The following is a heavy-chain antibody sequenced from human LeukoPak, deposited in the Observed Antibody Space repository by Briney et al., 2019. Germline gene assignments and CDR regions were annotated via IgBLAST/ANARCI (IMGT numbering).Heavy chain of an antibody. CDR2: INPNNGNT. CDR3: ARVGGGRASYNWFDP. Sequence: ASVKVSCKASGYTFTGYYMHWARQAPGQGLEWMGWINPNNGNTNYAQKLQGRVTMTTDTSTSTAYMELRSLRSDDTAVYYCARVGGGRASYNWFDPWGQGTLVTVSS. V-gene: IGHV1-18*04. J-gene: IGHJ5*02. CDR1: GYTFTGYY. D-gene: IGHD2-15*01.